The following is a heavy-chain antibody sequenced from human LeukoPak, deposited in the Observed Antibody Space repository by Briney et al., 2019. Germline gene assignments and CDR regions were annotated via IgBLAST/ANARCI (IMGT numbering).Heavy chain of an antibody. CDR3: ARLWFGVSIHY. CDR1: GFTFSDYY. D-gene: IGHD3-10*01. J-gene: IGHJ4*02. V-gene: IGHV3-11*01. CDR2: ISCSGSTI. Sequence: GGSLRLSCAASGFTFSDYYMSWLRQAPGKGLEWFSYISCSGSTIYYADPVKGRFTISRDNAKNALYLQISSLRAEDTAMYYCARLWFGVSIHYWGQRTLVTVSS.